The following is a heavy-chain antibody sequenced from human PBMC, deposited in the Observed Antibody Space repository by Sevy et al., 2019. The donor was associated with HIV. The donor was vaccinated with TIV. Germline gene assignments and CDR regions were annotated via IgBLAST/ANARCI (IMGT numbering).Heavy chain of an antibody. Sequence: ASLKVSCKASGYTFSNYGITWVRQAPGQGLEWMGWLSGYNGDTKNAQILQGRVTLTTDTSTTTAYMELRSLRSDDTAVYYCARGCSGGSCPYGMDVWGQGTTVTVSS. V-gene: IGHV1-18*04. CDR1: GYTFSNYG. CDR3: ARGCSGGSCPYGMDV. D-gene: IGHD2-15*01. CDR2: LSGYNGDT. J-gene: IGHJ6*02.